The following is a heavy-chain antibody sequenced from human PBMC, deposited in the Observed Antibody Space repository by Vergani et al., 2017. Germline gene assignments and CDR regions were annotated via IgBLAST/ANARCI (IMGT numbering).Heavy chain of an antibody. D-gene: IGHD6-13*01. Sequence: EVQLLESGGGLVQPGGSLRLSCAASGFTFSSYAMSWVRQAPGKGLEWVSAISGSGGSTYYADSVKGRFTISRDNSKNTLYLQMNSLRAEDTAVYYCAKDQPKQYSSRWYYDYWGQGTLVTVSS. J-gene: IGHJ4*02. V-gene: IGHV3-23*01. CDR1: GFTFSSYA. CDR3: AKDQPKQYSSRWYYDY. CDR2: ISGSGGST.